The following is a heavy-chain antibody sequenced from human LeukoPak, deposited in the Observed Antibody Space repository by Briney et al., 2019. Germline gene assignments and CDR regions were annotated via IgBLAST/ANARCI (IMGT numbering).Heavy chain of an antibody. D-gene: IGHD2-15*01. CDR1: GYTFTGYY. J-gene: IGHJ4*02. CDR2: INPNSGGT. V-gene: IGHV1-2*02. Sequence: GASVKVSCKASGYTFTGYYMHWVRQAPGQGLEWMGWINPNSGGTNYAQKFQGRVTMTRDTSISTAYMELSRLRSDDTAVYYCARDCCSGGSCYGKAYWGQGTLVTVSS. CDR3: ARDCCSGGSCYGKAY.